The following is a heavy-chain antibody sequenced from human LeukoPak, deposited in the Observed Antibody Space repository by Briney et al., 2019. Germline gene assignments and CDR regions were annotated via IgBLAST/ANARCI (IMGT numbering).Heavy chain of an antibody. CDR1: GGSFRGYY. D-gene: IGHD3-22*01. CDR2: INHSGST. Sequence: PSETLSLTCAVYGGSFRGYYWSWIRQPPGKGLEWIGEINHSGSTNYNPSLKSRVTISVDTSKNQFSLKLSSVTAADTAVYYCARGRRYYYDSSGYWEAFDIWGQGTMVTVSS. J-gene: IGHJ3*02. CDR3: ARGRRYYYDSSGYWEAFDI. V-gene: IGHV4-34*01.